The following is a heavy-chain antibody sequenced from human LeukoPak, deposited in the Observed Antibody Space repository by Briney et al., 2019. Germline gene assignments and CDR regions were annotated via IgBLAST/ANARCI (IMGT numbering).Heavy chain of an antibody. CDR2: IYTSGST. J-gene: IGHJ4*02. Sequence: PAETLSLTCTVSVGSMSSYHWSWIRQPPGKGLEWIGYIYTSGSTNPNPSLKTRLHISVHPSKNQFSLTLRSVTAADTPVYYCARDLNPTHYFGFWGQATLVTVSS. V-gene: IGHV4-4*09. CDR1: VGSMSSYH. CDR3: ARDLNPTHYFGF. D-gene: IGHD4-17*01.